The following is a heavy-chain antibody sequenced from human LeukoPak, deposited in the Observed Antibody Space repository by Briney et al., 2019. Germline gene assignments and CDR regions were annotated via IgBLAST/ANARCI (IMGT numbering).Heavy chain of an antibody. V-gene: IGHV1-69*13. D-gene: IGHD3-9*01. Sequence: SVKVSCKASGGTFTSYAISWVRQAPGQGLEWMGGIIPIFGTANCAQKFQGRVTITADESTSTAYMELSSLRSEDTAVYYCAVPLRYFDWGYPFDYWGQGTLVTVSS. CDR1: GGTFTSYA. CDR3: AVPLRYFDWGYPFDY. CDR2: IIPIFGTA. J-gene: IGHJ4*02.